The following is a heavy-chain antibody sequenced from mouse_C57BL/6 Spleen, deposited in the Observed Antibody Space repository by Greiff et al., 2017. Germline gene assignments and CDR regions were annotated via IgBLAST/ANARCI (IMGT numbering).Heavy chain of an antibody. Sequence: EVQGVESGGGLVKPGGSLKLSCAASGFTFSSYGMSWVRQTPDKRLEWVATISSGGSYTYYPDRVKGRFTISRDNAKNTLYLQMSSLKSEDTSMYYCARRGTVVATDYAMDYWGQGTSVTVSS. CDR3: ARRGTVVATDYAMDY. CDR2: ISSGGSYT. D-gene: IGHD1-1*01. J-gene: IGHJ4*01. V-gene: IGHV5-6*01. CDR1: GFTFSSYG.